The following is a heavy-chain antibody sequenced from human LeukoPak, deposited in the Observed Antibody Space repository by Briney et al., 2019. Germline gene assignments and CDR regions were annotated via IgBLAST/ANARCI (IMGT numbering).Heavy chain of an antibody. V-gene: IGHV3-11*04. D-gene: IGHD3-3*01. Sequence: GGSLRLSCAASGFTFSDYYMSWIRQAPGKVLEWVSYISSSGSTIYYADSVKGRFTISRDNAKNSLYLQMNSLRAEDTAVYYCARDRGYYDFWSGYYGYNWFDPWGQGTLVTVSS. J-gene: IGHJ5*02. CDR3: ARDRGYYDFWSGYYGYNWFDP. CDR1: GFTFSDYY. CDR2: ISSSGSTI.